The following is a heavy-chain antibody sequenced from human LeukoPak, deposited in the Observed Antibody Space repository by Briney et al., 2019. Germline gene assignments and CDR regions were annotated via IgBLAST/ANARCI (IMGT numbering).Heavy chain of an antibody. Sequence: SETLSLPCTGSGGSISRYYWSWIRQPPGKGLEWIGYIYYSGSTNYNPSLKSRVTISVDTSKNQFSLKLSSVTAADTAVYYCARHNYVLRFDYWGQGTLVTVSS. CDR2: IYYSGST. J-gene: IGHJ4*02. V-gene: IGHV4-59*01. D-gene: IGHD4-11*01. CDR3: ARHNYVLRFDY. CDR1: GGSISRYY.